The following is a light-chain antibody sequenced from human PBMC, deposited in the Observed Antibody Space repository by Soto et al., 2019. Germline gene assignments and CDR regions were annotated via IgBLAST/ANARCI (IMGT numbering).Light chain of an antibody. J-gene: IGLJ1*01. Sequence: QSALTQPASVSGSLGQSITISCTGTSRDVGGYNYVSWYQQHPGKAPKLMIYEVTKRPSGVPDRFSGSKSGNTASLTVSGLQAEDEADYYCSSYAGTAYVFGTGTKLTVL. CDR3: SSYAGTAYV. CDR1: SRDVGGYNY. V-gene: IGLV2-8*01. CDR2: EVT.